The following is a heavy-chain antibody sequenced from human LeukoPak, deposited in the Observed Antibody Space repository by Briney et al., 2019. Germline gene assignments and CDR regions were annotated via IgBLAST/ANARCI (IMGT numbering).Heavy chain of an antibody. CDR3: TRDDDTSSHLGRLF. V-gene: IGHV3-33*01. CDR1: GFNFGHYG. Sequence: GGSLRLSCATSGFNFGHYGFHWVRQAPGKGLEWVAVIWSDATKTDYGDSKTDYADSVKGRFTVSRDNSKTTVNLQMNSLRDEDTAVYYCTRDDDTSSHLGRLFWGQGTLVTVYS. D-gene: IGHD3-16*01. J-gene: IGHJ4*02. CDR2: IWSDATKTDYGDSKT.